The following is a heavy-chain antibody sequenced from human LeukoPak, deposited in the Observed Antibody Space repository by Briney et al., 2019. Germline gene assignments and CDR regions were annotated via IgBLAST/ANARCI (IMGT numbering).Heavy chain of an antibody. J-gene: IGHJ6*02. CDR3: ARDGSSSWTDYGMDV. CDR1: GGSISSSSYY. V-gene: IGHV4-61*02. D-gene: IGHD6-13*01. CDR2: IYTSGST. Sequence: PSETLSLTCTVSGGSISSSSYYWSWIRQPAGKGLEWIGRIYTSGSTNYNPSLKSRVTISVDTSKNQFSLKLSSVTAADTAVYYCARDGSSSWTDYGMDVWGQGTTVTVSS.